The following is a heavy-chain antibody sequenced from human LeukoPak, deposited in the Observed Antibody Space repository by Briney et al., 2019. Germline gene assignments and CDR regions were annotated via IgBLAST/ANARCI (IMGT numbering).Heavy chain of an antibody. J-gene: IGHJ4*02. CDR2: ISGSGGST. CDR1: GFTFSSYA. D-gene: IGHD2-2*01. V-gene: IGHV3-23*01. Sequence: GGSLRLSCAASGFTFSSYAMSWVRQAPGKGLEWVSAISGSGGSTYYADSVKGRFTISRDNSKNTLYLQMNSLRAEDTAVHYCAKDGGYCSSTSCYSSNFDYWGQGTLVTVSS. CDR3: AKDGGYCSSTSCYSSNFDY.